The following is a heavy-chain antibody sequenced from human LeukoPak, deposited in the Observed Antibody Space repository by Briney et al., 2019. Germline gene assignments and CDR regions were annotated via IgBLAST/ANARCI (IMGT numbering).Heavy chain of an antibody. Sequence: GGCLRLSCAASGFTFSGYWMHWVRQAPGKGLEWVSRINIDGATTNYADSVKGRFTISRDNAKNTLHLQMNSLRADDTAVYYCVRGAVGTGVWFDPWGQGTLVTVSS. CDR2: INIDGATT. CDR3: VRGAVGTGVWFDP. J-gene: IGHJ5*02. V-gene: IGHV3-74*01. D-gene: IGHD1-26*01. CDR1: GFTFSGYW.